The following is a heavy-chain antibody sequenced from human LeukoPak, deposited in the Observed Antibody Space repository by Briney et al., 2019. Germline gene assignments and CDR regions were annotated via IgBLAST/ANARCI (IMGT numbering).Heavy chain of an antibody. J-gene: IGHJ4*02. CDR3: TRIGYSSSCIDY. D-gene: IGHD6-13*01. CDR2: INQDGSVK. Sequence: PGGSLRLSCAASGFTFINYWMTWVRQTPGKGLEWVANINQDGSVKYYVDSLKGRFTISRDNSKNSLFLQLNSLRAEDTAVYYCTRIGYSSSCIDYWGQGTLVTVSS. CDR1: GFTFINYW. V-gene: IGHV3-7*01.